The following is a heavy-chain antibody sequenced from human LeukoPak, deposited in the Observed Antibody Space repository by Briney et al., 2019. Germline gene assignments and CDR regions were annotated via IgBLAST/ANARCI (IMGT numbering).Heavy chain of an antibody. Sequence: QPGGSLRLSWAASGFTFSSYGMHWVRQAPGKGLEWVAVIWYDGSNKYYADSVKGRFTISRDNSKNTLYLQMNSLRAEDTAVYYCARDAGYDYDNHDAFDIWGQGTMVTVSS. D-gene: IGHD3-22*01. CDR1: GFTFSSYG. CDR3: ARDAGYDYDNHDAFDI. V-gene: IGHV3-33*01. J-gene: IGHJ3*02. CDR2: IWYDGSNK.